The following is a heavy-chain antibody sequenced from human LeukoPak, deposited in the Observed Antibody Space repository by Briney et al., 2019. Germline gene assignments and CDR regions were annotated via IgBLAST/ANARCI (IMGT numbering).Heavy chain of an antibody. Sequence: GGSLRLSCAASGFTFSSYSMNWVRQAPGKGLEWVSSISSSSSYIYCADSVKGRFTISRDNAKNSLYLQMNSLRTEDTAVYYCARVSSSTLDAFDIWGQGTMVTVSS. CDR3: ARVSSSTLDAFDI. V-gene: IGHV3-21*01. CDR1: GFTFSSYS. D-gene: IGHD6-13*01. J-gene: IGHJ3*02. CDR2: ISSSSSYI.